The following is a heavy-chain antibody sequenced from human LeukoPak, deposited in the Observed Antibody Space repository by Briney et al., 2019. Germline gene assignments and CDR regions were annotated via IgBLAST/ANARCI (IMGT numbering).Heavy chain of an antibody. D-gene: IGHD1-1*01. Sequence: GGSLRLSCSASGFTFSSYAMHWVRQAPGKGLEYVSAISSNGGSTYYADSVKGRFTISRDNSKNTLYLQMSSLRAEDTAAYYCVHLATGTTGTTGKDGFDPWGQGTLVTVSS. J-gene: IGHJ5*02. CDR3: VHLATGTTGTTGKDGFDP. V-gene: IGHV3-64D*06. CDR2: ISSNGGST. CDR1: GFTFSSYA.